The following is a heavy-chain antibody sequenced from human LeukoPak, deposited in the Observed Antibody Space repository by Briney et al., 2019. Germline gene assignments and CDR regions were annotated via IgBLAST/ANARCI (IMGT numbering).Heavy chain of an antibody. J-gene: IGHJ4*02. Sequence: SETLSLTCAVSGGSFSGYYWSWICHPPGKGLGWIGEINHSGSTNYNPSPKSRVTISVDTSKNQFSLKLSSVTAADTAVYYCARGSWVASYWGQGTLVTVSS. CDR2: INHSGST. CDR1: GGSFSGYY. CDR3: ARGSWVASY. D-gene: IGHD6-13*01. V-gene: IGHV4-34*01.